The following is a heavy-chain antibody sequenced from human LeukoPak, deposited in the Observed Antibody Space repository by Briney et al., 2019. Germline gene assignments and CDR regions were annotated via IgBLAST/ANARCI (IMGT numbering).Heavy chain of an antibody. CDR3: ARDGGGVYCSSTSCYEGDAFDI. V-gene: IGHV3-74*01. CDR1: GSTFSSYW. Sequence: GGSLRLSCEASGSTFSSYWMHWVRQVPGKGLVWVSRINSDGSSTSYADSVKGRFTISRDNAKNTLYLQMNSLRAEDTAVYYCARDGGGVYCSSTSCYEGDAFDIWGQGKMVTVSS. J-gene: IGHJ3*02. D-gene: IGHD2-2*01. CDR2: INSDGSST.